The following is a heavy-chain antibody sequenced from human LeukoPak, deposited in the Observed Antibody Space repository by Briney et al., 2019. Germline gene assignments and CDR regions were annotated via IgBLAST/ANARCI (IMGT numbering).Heavy chain of an antibody. CDR1: GFTFSSYW. V-gene: IGHV3-7*01. CDR3: ARETTYYYDSSGYSFPVDP. Sequence: GGSLRLSCAASGFTFSSYWMSWVRQAPGKGLEWVANIKQDGNEKFYVDSVKGRFTISRDNAKNSLYLQMNSLRAEDTAVYYCARETTYYYDSSGYSFPVDPWGQGTLVTVSS. CDR2: IKQDGNEK. J-gene: IGHJ5*02. D-gene: IGHD3-22*01.